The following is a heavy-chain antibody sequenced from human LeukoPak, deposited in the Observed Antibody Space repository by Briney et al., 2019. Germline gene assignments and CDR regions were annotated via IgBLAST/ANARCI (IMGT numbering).Heavy chain of an antibody. D-gene: IGHD4-23*01. V-gene: IGHV4-59*12. CDR1: GGSITGFY. CDR2: IYHSGST. CDR3: ARGPNYGGNSKDFDY. Sequence: PSVTLSLTCTVSGGSITGFYWNWIRQPPGMELEWIGYIYHSGSTNYNPSLKSRVTISVDTSKNQFSLKLSSVTAADTAVYYCARGPNYGGNSKDFDYWGQGTLVTVSS. J-gene: IGHJ4*02.